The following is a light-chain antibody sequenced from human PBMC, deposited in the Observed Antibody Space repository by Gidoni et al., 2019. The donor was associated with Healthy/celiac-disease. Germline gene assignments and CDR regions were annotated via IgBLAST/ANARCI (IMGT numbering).Light chain of an antibody. Sequence: DIQMTQSPSSLSASVGDRVTITCRASQSISSYLNWYQQNPGKAPKLLIYAASSLQSGVPSRFSGSGSGTDFTLTSSSLQPEDFATYYCQQSYSTPGPTFGQGTRLEIK. J-gene: IGKJ5*01. CDR1: QSISSY. CDR2: AAS. CDR3: QQSYSTPGPT. V-gene: IGKV1-39*01.